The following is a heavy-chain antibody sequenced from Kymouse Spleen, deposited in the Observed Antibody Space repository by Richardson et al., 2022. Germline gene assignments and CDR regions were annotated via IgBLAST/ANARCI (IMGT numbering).Heavy chain of an antibody. V-gene: IGHV4-39*01. J-gene: IGHJ6*02. CDR3: ARQNDFWSGYYYYYYGMDV. D-gene: IGHD3-3*01. CDR2: IYYSGST. Sequence: QLQLQESGPGLVKPSETLSLTCTVSGGSISSSSYYWGWIRQPPGKGLEWIGSIYYSGSTYYNPSLKSRVTISVDTSKNQFSLKLSSVTAADTAVYYCARQNDFWSGYYYYYYGMDVWGQGTTVTVSS. CDR1: GGSISSSSYY.